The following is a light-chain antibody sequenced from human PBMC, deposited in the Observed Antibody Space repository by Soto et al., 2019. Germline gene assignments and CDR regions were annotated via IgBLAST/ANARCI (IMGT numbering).Light chain of an antibody. CDR3: QQYGSLIT. Sequence: EIVLTQSPGTLSLSPGEGATLSCRASQSVSTFLAWFQQKPGQPPRLLIYNASNRTTGIPARFSGSGSGTDFTLTISRLEPEDFAVYYCQQYGSLITFGQGTRLEI. V-gene: IGKV3-20*01. CDR1: QSVSTF. J-gene: IGKJ5*01. CDR2: NAS.